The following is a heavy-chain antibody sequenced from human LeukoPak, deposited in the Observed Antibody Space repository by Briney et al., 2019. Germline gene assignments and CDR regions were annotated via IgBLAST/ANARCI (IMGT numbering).Heavy chain of an antibody. Sequence: VASVKVSCKAYGYTFTSYGISLVRQAPGQGLEWMGWISAYNGNTNYAQKLQGRVTMTTDTSTSTAYMELRSLRSDDTAVYYCARLLGYCSSTSCAGEFDYWGQGTLVTVSS. CDR2: ISAYNGNT. CDR1: GYTFTSYG. J-gene: IGHJ4*02. D-gene: IGHD2-2*01. V-gene: IGHV1-18*01. CDR3: ARLLGYCSSTSCAGEFDY.